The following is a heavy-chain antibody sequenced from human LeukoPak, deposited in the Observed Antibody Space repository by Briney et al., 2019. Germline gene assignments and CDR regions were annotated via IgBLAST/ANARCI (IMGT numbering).Heavy chain of an antibody. D-gene: IGHD1-26*01. V-gene: IGHV3-30*01. Sequence: PGRSLSLSCAASGFTFQDYSMHWIRQAPGKGLEWMTVLSFDGKGKFYADSVKGRFTVSRDTSKNTLFLDMNNVTVEDTAVYYCGAGNPDYWGRGTLVTVYS. CDR3: GAGNPDY. CDR1: GFTFQDYS. J-gene: IGHJ4*02. CDR2: LSFDGKGK.